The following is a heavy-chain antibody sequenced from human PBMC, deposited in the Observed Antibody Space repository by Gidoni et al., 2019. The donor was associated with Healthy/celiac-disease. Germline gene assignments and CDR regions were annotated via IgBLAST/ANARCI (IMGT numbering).Heavy chain of an antibody. J-gene: IGHJ6*02. V-gene: IGHV3-53*01. CDR1: GFTVRSNY. CDR3: ARDTYDILTGYYDYGMDV. Sequence: EVQLVESGGGLIQPGGSLRLSCAASGFTVRSNYMSWVRQAPGKGLEWVSVIYSGGSTYYADSVKGRFTISRDNSKNTLYLQMNSLRAEDTAVYYCARDTYDILTGYYDYGMDVWGQGTTVTVSS. CDR2: IYSGGST. D-gene: IGHD3-9*01.